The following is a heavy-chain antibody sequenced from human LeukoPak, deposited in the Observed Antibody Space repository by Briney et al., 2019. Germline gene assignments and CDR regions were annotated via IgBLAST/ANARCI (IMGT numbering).Heavy chain of an antibody. CDR3: AKGPPVDSSGYLSH. V-gene: IGHV3-30*02. Sequence: GGSLRLSCAASGFTFSSYGMHWVRQAPGKGLEWVAFIRYDGSNKYYADSVKGRFTISRDNSKNTLYLQMNSLRVEDTAVYYCAKGPPVDSSGYLSHWGQGTLVTVSS. J-gene: IGHJ4*02. D-gene: IGHD3-22*01. CDR1: GFTFSSYG. CDR2: IRYDGSNK.